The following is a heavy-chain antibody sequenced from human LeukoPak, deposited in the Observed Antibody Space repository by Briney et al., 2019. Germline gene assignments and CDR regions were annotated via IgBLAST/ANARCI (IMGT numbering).Heavy chain of an antibody. CDR2: INDNGDGT. V-gene: IGHV3-23*01. D-gene: IGHD2-21*02. CDR1: GFTFSSYA. CDR3: GRDPNGDYLGAFDF. Sequence: PGGSLRLSCAASGFTFSSYAMSWVRQAPGKGLKWVSTINDNGDGTYYADSVKGRVTISRDNSKNTLYLQMNNLRAEDTAIYYCGRDPNGDYLGAFDFWGPGTMVAVSS. J-gene: IGHJ3*01.